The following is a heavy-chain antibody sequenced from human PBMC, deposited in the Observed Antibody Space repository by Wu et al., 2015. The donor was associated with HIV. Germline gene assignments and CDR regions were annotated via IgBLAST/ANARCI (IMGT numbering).Heavy chain of an antibody. CDR1: GYTFTNYD. D-gene: IGHD1-26*01. J-gene: IGHJ5*02. V-gene: IGHV1-18*01. Sequence: QVQLVQSGAEVKKPGASVKVSCKASGYTFTNYDISWVRQAPGQGLEWMGWISAYSGNTKYAQKLQGRVTMTTDTSTSSAYMELRSLRSDDTAVYYCARDQRWGATTSFTFDPWGQGTLVIVSS. CDR2: ISAYSGNT. CDR3: ARDQRWGATTSFTFDP.